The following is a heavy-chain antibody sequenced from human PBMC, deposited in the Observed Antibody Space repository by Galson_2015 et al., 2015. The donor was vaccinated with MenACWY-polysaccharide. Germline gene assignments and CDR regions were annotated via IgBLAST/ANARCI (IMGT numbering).Heavy chain of an antibody. CDR3: ARVGYSSSSIDY. CDR2: IAPDGSHK. D-gene: IGHD6-6*01. J-gene: IGHJ4*02. Sequence: SLRLSCAASGFTFNKYWMSWVRQGPGKGLEWVANIAPDGSHKYYVDSVRGRFTISRDNAKNSVYLQMNSLRVEDTAVYYCARVGYSSSSIDYWGQGTLVTVSS. V-gene: IGHV3-7*01. CDR1: GFTFNKYW.